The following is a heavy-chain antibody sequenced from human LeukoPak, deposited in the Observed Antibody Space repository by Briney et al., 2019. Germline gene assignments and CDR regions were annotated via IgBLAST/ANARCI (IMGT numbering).Heavy chain of an antibody. CDR3: ARDPTTVVTTPYYFDF. Sequence: TSETLSLTCAVHGGSFSGYHWNWIRQSPGKGLEWIGEINDRGHTNYNPSLESRVTISVDTSKKQFSLKLNSVTAADTAVYYCARDPTTVVTTPYYFDFWGQGTLATVSS. CDR2: INDRGHT. CDR1: GGSFSGYH. J-gene: IGHJ4*02. D-gene: IGHD4-23*01. V-gene: IGHV4-34*01.